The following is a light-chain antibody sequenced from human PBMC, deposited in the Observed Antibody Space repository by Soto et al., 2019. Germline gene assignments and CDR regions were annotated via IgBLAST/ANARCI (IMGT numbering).Light chain of an antibody. J-gene: IGLJ1*01. CDR2: EGS. Sequence: QSALTQPASVSGSPGQSITISCTGTSSDVGSYNLVSWYQQHPGKAPKLMIYEGSKRPSGVSNRFSGSKSGNTASLTISGLQAEDEDDYYCCSYEGSSTNYVLGTGSKVTVL. V-gene: IGLV2-23*01. CDR1: SSDVGSYNL. CDR3: CSYEGSSTNYV.